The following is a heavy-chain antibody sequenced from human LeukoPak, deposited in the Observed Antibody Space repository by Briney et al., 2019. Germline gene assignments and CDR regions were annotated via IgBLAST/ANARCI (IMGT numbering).Heavy chain of an antibody. J-gene: IGHJ4*02. V-gene: IGHV4-59*08. CDR1: RGSVSGYY. D-gene: IGHD1-26*01. Sequence: KPSETLSLTCTVPRGSVSGYYWSCIRQPPGKGLEWIGYIYYSGSTNYNPSLKSRVTISVDTSKNQFSLKLRSVTAADTAVYYCARHDRHSGTYYDFDYWGQGTLVTVSS. CDR3: ARHDRHSGTYYDFDY. CDR2: IYYSGST.